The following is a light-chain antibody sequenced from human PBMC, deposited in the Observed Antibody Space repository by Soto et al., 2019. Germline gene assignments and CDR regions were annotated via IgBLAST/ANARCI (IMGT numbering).Light chain of an antibody. Sequence: IPMTQPPATLSVSPAERATLPCRASQSISSKLAWYQQKPGQAPTLLIYGASTRATGITARFCGTGSGIEFTLTITSLQSDDFAAYYCQEYNNRYPKTFGGGTKVDIK. CDR1: QSISSK. J-gene: IGKJ4*01. CDR2: GAS. CDR3: QEYNNRYPKT. V-gene: IGKV3-15*01.